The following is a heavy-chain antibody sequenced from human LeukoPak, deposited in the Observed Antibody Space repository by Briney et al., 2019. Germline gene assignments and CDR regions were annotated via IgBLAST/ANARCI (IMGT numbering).Heavy chain of an antibody. CDR2: IKQDGSEK. V-gene: IGHV3-7*01. D-gene: IGHD3-16*01. CDR1: GIIITSYW. CDR3: ASHSYGYNP. Sequence: GGSLRLSCAASGIIITSYWMSWVRQTPGKGLEWVANIKQDGSEKNYVDSVKGRFTIFRDNARNSLYLQMNSLRAEDTAVYYCASHSYGYNPWGQGTLVIVSS. J-gene: IGHJ5*02.